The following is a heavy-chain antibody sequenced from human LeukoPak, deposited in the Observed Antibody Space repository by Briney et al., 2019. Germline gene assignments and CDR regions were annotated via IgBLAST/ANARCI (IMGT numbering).Heavy chain of an antibody. CDR3: ASDGRYCSGGSCYSY. D-gene: IGHD2-15*01. CDR1: GGTFSSYA. V-gene: IGHV1-69*05. J-gene: IGHJ4*02. Sequence: VKVSCKASGGTFSSYAIGWVRQAPGQGLEWMGRIIPIFGTANYGQKFQGRVTITTDESTSTAYMELSSLRSEDTAVYYCASDGRYCSGGSCYSYWGQGTLVTVSS. CDR2: IIPIFGTA.